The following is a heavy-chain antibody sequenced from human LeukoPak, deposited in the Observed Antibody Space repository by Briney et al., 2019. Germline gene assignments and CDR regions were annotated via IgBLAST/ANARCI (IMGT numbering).Heavy chain of an antibody. J-gene: IGHJ4*02. CDR3: ARGPRYYYDSREGGAY. V-gene: IGHV3-48*02. CDR2: ISSSSSTI. CDR1: GFTFSNYG. D-gene: IGHD3-22*01. Sequence: PGGSLRLSCAASGFTFSNYGMHWVRQAPGKGLEWVSYISSSSSTIYYADSVKGRFTISRDNAKNSLYLQMNSLRDEDTAVYYCARGPRYYYDSREGGAYWGQGTLVTVSS.